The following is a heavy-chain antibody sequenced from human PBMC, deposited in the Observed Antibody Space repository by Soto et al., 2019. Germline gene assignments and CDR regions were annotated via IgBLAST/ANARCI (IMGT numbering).Heavy chain of an antibody. Sequence: GGSLRLSCAASGFTFSSYAMSWVRQAPGKGLEWVSGISGSGGTDYADSVKGRFTISRDNSKNTLYVQMNSLRGEDTAVYYCAKAMGFQLPKAHDYWGQGTQVTVSS. V-gene: IGHV3-23*01. CDR2: ISGSGGT. CDR3: AKAMGFQLPKAHDY. CDR1: GFTFSSYA. D-gene: IGHD2-8*01. J-gene: IGHJ4*02.